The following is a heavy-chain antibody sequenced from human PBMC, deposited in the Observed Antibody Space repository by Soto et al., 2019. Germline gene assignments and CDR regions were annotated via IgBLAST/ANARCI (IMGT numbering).Heavy chain of an antibody. Sequence: DVQLVESGGGWVQPGESLIVSCTASGFIFSNDWMTWVRQAPGKGLEWVANINQDGSAQHYVDSVKGRFTISRDNTKNSIYLQMNSLRAADTAMYYCARFPYRFAFGGCDFWGRGTMVTVAS. V-gene: IGHV3-7*01. CDR3: ARFPYRFAFGGCDF. CDR2: INQDGSAQ. CDR1: GFIFSNDW. D-gene: IGHD2-15*01. J-gene: IGHJ3*01.